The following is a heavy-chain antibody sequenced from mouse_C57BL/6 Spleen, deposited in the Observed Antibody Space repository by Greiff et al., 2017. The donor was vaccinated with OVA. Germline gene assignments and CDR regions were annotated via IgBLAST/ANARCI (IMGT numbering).Heavy chain of an antibody. CDR3: ACYCNYAVPYAMDY. D-gene: IGHD2-1*01. Sequence: VQLQQSGPGLVQPSQSLSITCTVSGFSLTSYGVHWVRQSPGKGLEWLGVIWSGGSTDYNAAFISRLSISKDNSNGHVFLKMNSLQADDTAIYSCACYCNYAVPYAMDYWGKGTSVTVSS. CDR2: IWSGGST. CDR1: GFSLTSYG. J-gene: IGHJ4*01. V-gene: IGHV2-2*01.